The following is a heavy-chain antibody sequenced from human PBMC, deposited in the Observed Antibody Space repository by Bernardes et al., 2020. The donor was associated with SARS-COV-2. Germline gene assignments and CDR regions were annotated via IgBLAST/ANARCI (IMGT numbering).Heavy chain of an antibody. D-gene: IGHD3-10*01. CDR2: IYSAGST. J-gene: IGHJ4*02. CDR3: ARLNFITRRDY. V-gene: IGHV3-66*01. CDR1: GFTVSYNY. Sequence: GGSLRLCCAASGFTVSYNYMSWVRQAPGKGLEWVSVIYSAGSTYYADSVKGRFTISRDNSKNTVDLQMNSLRAEDTAVYYCARLNFITRRDYWGQGTLVTVSS.